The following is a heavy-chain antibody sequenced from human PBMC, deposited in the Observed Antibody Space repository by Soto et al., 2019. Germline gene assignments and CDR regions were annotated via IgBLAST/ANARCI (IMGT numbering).Heavy chain of an antibody. CDR1: GYTFTSYG. D-gene: IGHD3-22*01. CDR3: ARDPNDSSAYYHHYYYGMDV. V-gene: IGHV1-3*01. Sequence: ASVKVSCKASGYTFTSYGIHWVRQAPGQRLEWTGWINAGNGNTKYSEKFQGRVTITRDTSAGTAYLELSSLRSEDTAVYYCARDPNDSSAYYHHYYYGMDVWGQGTTVTVSS. J-gene: IGHJ6*02. CDR2: INAGNGNT.